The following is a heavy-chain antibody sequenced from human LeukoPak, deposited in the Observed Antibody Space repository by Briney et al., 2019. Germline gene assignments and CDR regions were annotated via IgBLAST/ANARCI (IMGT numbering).Heavy chain of an antibody. CDR2: ISSSSNYI. CDR1: GFTFGTYS. V-gene: IGHV3-21*01. Sequence: GGSLRLSCAASGFTFGTYSMNWVRQAPGKGLEWVSSISSSSNYIYYADLVKGRFTISRDNAKNSLFLQTDSLRDEDTAVYYCARDWNDFYMDVWGKGTTVTVSS. CDR3: ARDWNDFYMDV. J-gene: IGHJ6*03. D-gene: IGHD1-1*01.